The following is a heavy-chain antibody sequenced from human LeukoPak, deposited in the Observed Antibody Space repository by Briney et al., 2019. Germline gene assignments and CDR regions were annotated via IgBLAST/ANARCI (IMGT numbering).Heavy chain of an antibody. J-gene: IGHJ3*02. CDR1: GGSISSHY. CDR3: ARVNWGGFDI. D-gene: IGHD7-27*01. V-gene: IGHV4-59*11. Sequence: LETLSLTCFVSGGSISSHYWTWIRQPPGKGLECIGDIFYTGSTTYSPSLKSRATISIETSKNQISLKLRSATAADTAVYFCARVNWGGFDIWGQGTLATVSS. CDR2: IFYTGST.